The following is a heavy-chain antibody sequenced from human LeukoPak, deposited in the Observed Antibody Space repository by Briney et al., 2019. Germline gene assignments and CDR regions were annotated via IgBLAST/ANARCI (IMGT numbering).Heavy chain of an antibody. CDR1: GGSISSYY. CDR2: IYYSGST. CDR3: ARGRWYDFWSGYRTGYYYMDV. V-gene: IGHV4-59*01. J-gene: IGHJ6*03. D-gene: IGHD3-3*01. Sequence: SETLSPTCTVSGGSISSYYWSWIRQPPGKGLEWIGYIYYSGSTNYNPSLKSRVTISVDTSKNQFSLKLSSVTAADTAVYYCARGRWYDFWSGYRTGYYYMDVWGKGTTVTVSS.